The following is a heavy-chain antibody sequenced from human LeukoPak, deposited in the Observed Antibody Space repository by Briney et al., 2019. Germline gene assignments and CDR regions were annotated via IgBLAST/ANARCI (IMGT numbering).Heavy chain of an antibody. CDR2: IIPIFGTA. Sequence: GASVKVSCKASGGTFSSYAISWVRQAPGQGLEWMGGIIPIFGTANYAQKFQGRVTITADESTSTAYMELSSLRSEDTAVYYCATDLYNWNYVGYWGQGTLVTVSS. D-gene: IGHD1-20*01. CDR1: GGTFSSYA. V-gene: IGHV1-69*13. CDR3: ATDLYNWNYVGY. J-gene: IGHJ4*02.